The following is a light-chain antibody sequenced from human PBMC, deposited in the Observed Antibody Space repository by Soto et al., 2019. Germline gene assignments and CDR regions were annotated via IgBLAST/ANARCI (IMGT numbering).Light chain of an antibody. CDR2: WAS. Sequence: DIVMTQSPDSLAVSLGERATMNCKCSRSVLYTANNKNHLAWYQQKPGQPPQLIIYWASTRESGVPERLRGGGSGTDFTLTISSLEAEDVAFYWCQQYFDVPFTFGGGTKVDIK. V-gene: IGKV4-1*01. J-gene: IGKJ4*01. CDR1: RSVLYTANNKNH. CDR3: QQYFDVPFT.